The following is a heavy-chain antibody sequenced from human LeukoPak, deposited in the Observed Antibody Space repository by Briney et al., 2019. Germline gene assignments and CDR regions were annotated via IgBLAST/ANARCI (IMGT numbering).Heavy chain of an antibody. V-gene: IGHV3-11*01. CDR2: ISGSGATL. Sequence: PGGSLRLSCAASGFNFSDHYMSWVRQTPGRGLEWVTYISGSGATLHHADSVKGRFTITRDNAKNSLSLQMNSLRPEDTALYYCVRALYGSSGYYDYWGQGILVTVSS. CDR3: VRALYGSSGYYDY. J-gene: IGHJ4*02. CDR1: GFNFSDHY. D-gene: IGHD3-22*01.